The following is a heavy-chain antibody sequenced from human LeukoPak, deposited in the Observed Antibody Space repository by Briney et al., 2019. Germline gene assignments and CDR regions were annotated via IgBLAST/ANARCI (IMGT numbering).Heavy chain of an antibody. CDR2: INHSGST. D-gene: IGHD3-16*02. CDR1: GGSFSGYY. Sequence: SETLSLTCAVYGGSFSGYYWSWIRQPPGKGLEWIGEINHSGSTNYNPSLKSRVTISVDTSKNQFSLKLSSVTAADTAVYYCARGLAVSIYYLDYWGQGTLVTVSS. J-gene: IGHJ4*02. CDR3: ARGLAVSIYYLDY. V-gene: IGHV4-34*01.